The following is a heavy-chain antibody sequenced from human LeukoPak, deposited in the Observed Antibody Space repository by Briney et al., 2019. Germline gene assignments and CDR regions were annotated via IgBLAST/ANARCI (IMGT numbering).Heavy chain of an antibody. V-gene: IGHV3-64*01. CDR1: GFTFSSYA. CDR2: ISSNGGST. J-gene: IGHJ4*02. Sequence: GGSLRLSCAASGFTFSSYAMHWVRQAPGKGLEYVSAISSNGGSTYYANSVKGRFTISRDSSKNTLYLQMGSLRAEDMAVYYCARDLIRRGFYGDYVGSDYWGQGTLVTVSS. CDR3: ARDLIRRGFYGDYVGSDY. D-gene: IGHD4-17*01.